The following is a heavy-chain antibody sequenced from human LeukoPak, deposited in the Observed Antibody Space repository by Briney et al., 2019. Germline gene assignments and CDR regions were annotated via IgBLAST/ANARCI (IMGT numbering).Heavy chain of an antibody. CDR1: GFTFSSYG. J-gene: IGHJ4*02. Sequence: GGSLRLSCAASGFTFSSYGMHWVRQAPGKGLEWVAVISYDGSNKYYADSVKGRFTISRDNSKNTLYLQMNSLRAEDTAVYYCANGNSFDSWGQGTLVTVSS. D-gene: IGHD1/OR15-1a*01. CDR2: ISYDGSNK. CDR3: ANGNSFDS. V-gene: IGHV3-30*18.